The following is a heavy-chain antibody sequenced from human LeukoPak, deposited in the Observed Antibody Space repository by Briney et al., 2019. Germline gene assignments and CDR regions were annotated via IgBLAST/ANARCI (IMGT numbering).Heavy chain of an antibody. J-gene: IGHJ4*02. V-gene: IGHV3-23*01. CDR1: GLIFRNYA. CDR2: ISGDGTET. CDR3: AKGGHYSFFDY. D-gene: IGHD4-11*01. Sequence: PGGSLRLSCTASGLIFRNYAMTWVRQAPRKGLEWVSTISGDGTETFYADSVKGRFTISRGNSKNTHYLQMSSLRAEDTGIYYCAKGGHYSFFDYWGQGTLVTVSS.